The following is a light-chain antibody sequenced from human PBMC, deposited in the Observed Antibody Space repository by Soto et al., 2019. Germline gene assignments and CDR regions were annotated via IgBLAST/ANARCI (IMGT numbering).Light chain of an antibody. V-gene: IGLV2-14*01. Sequence: QSALTQPASVSGSPGQSITISCTGTSSDVGGYNYVSWYQQHPGKAPKPMIYEVTNRPSGVSNRFSGSKSGNTASLTISGLQAEDEADYYCSSYTRSSTHWVFGGGTKLTVL. CDR1: SSDVGGYNY. CDR3: SSYTRSSTHWV. J-gene: IGLJ3*02. CDR2: EVT.